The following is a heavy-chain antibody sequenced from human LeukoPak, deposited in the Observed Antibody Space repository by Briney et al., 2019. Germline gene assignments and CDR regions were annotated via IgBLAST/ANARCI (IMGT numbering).Heavy chain of an antibody. CDR1: GFTFSSYG. CDR3: ARGGDITLMIVVIPDPFDI. D-gene: IGHD3-22*01. J-gene: IGHJ3*02. CDR2: IRYDGSNK. Sequence: GGSLRLSCAASGFTFSSYGMHWVRQAPGKGLEWVAFIRYDGSNKYYADSVKGRFTISRDNSKNTLYLQMNSLRAEDTAVYCCARGGDITLMIVVIPDPFDIWGQGTMVTVSS. V-gene: IGHV3-30*02.